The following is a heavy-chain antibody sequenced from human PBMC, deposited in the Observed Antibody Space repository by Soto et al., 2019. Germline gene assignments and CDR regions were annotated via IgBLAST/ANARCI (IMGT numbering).Heavy chain of an antibody. CDR2: ISGSSSYK. V-gene: IGHV3-21*01. J-gene: IGHJ4*02. CDR1: GFTFSSYS. Sequence: GVLRLSCAASGFTFSSYSMNWVRQTPGKGLEWVSSISGSSSYKYYADSVKGRFTISRDNAKNSLYLQMNSLKAEDTAVYYCARDAFCSGGICYAWYFDSWGQGTLVTVSS. CDR3: ARDAFCSGGICYAWYFDS. D-gene: IGHD2-15*01.